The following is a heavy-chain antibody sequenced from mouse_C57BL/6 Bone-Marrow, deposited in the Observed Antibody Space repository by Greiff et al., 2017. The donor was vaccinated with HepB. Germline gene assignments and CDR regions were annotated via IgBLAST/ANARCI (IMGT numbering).Heavy chain of an antibody. D-gene: IGHD2-5*01. Sequence: EVMLVESGGGLAQPKGSLKLSCAASGFTFNTYAMHWVRQAPGKGLEWVARIRSKSSNYATYYADSVKDRFTISRDDSQSMLYLQMNNLKTEDTAMYYCVREDYSNYQVPYYYAMDYWGQGTSVTVSS. CDR1: GFTFNTYA. CDR2: IRSKSSNYAT. V-gene: IGHV10-3*01. J-gene: IGHJ4*01. CDR3: VREDYSNYQVPYYYAMDY.